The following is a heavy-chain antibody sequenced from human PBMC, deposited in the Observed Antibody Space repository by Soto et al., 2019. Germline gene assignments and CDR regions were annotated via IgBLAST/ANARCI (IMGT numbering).Heavy chain of an antibody. D-gene: IGHD5-12*01. V-gene: IGHV3-30*18. CDR1: GFTFSSYG. Sequence: PGGSLRLSCAASGFTFSSYGMHWVRQAPGKGLEWVAVISYDGSNKYYADSVKGRFTISRDNSKNTLYLQMNSLRAEDTAVYYCAKVSGCDEYAFDIWGQGTMVTVSS. CDR3: AKVSGCDEYAFDI. J-gene: IGHJ3*02. CDR2: ISYDGSNK.